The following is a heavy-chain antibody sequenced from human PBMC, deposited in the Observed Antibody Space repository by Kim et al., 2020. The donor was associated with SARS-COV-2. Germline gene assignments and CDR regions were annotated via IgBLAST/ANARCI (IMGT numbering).Heavy chain of an antibody. D-gene: IGHD3-22*01. J-gene: IGHJ4*02. CDR2: ISYDGSNK. Sequence: GGSLRLSCAASGFTFSSYGMHWVRQAPGKGLEWVAVISYDGSNKYYADSVKGRFTISRDNSKNTLYLQMNSLRAEDTAMYYCAKGPVPQRYYYDSSGLGLDYWGQGTLVTVSS. CDR1: GFTFSSYG. CDR3: AKGPVPQRYYYDSSGLGLDY. V-gene: IGHV3-30*18.